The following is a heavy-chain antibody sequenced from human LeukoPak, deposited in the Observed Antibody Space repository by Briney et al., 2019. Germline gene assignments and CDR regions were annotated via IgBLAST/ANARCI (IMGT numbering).Heavy chain of an antibody. V-gene: IGHV4-39*01. D-gene: IGHD3-9*01. CDR1: GGSISSSSYY. CDR2: IYYSGST. CDR3: ARQLAGLRYFDWLLEGHFDY. Sequence: SETLSLTGTVSGGSISSSSYYWGWIRQPPGKGLEWIGSIYYSGSTYYNPSLKSRVTISVDTSKNQFSLKLSSVTAADTAVYYCARQLAGLRYFDWLLEGHFDYWGQGTLVTVSS. J-gene: IGHJ4*02.